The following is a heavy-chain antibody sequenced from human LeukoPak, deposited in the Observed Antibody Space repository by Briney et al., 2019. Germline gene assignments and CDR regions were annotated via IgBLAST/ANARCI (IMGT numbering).Heavy chain of an antibody. V-gene: IGHV3-74*01. J-gene: IGHJ1*01. Sequence: GGSLRLSCAASGFSFSSYWMHWVRQAPGKGLVWVSRINRDGSDISYADSVKGRFTISRDNAKNTLYLQMNSLRADDTAVYYCATITSMRVVLISWGQGTLVTVSS. CDR2: INRDGSDI. CDR1: GFSFSSYW. D-gene: IGHD3-22*01. CDR3: ATITSMRVVLIS.